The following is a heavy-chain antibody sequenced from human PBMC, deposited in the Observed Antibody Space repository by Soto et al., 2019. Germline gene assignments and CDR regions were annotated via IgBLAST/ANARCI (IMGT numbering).Heavy chain of an antibody. CDR1: GFTFSSYA. CDR2: ISDSGGST. V-gene: IGHV3-23*01. CDR3: ARLQLFGELSPFDY. J-gene: IGHJ4*02. D-gene: IGHD3-10*01. Sequence: EVQLLESGGGLVQPGGSLRLSCAASGFTFSSYAMGWVRQAPGKGLEWVSVISDSGGSTYYTDSVKGRFTISRDNSENTLYLQMNSLRADDTAVYYCARLQLFGELSPFDYWGQGTLVTVSS.